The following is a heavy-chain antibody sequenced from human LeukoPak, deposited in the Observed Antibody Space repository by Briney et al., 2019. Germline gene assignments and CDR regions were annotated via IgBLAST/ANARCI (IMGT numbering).Heavy chain of an antibody. CDR1: GGSISSGGYS. D-gene: IGHD3-16*02. J-gene: IGHJ5*02. CDR3: ARSIYVWGSYRYNWFDP. V-gene: IGHV4-30-2*01. Sequence: SETLSLTCAASGGSISSGGYSWSWIRQPPGKGLEWIGYIYHSGSTYYNPSLKSRVTISVDRSKNQSSLKLSSVTAADTAVYYCARSIYVWGSYRYNWFDPWGQGTLVTVSS. CDR2: IYHSGST.